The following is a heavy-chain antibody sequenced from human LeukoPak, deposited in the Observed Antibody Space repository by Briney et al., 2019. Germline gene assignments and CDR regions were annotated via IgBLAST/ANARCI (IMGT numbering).Heavy chain of an antibody. J-gene: IGHJ4*02. D-gene: IGHD1-26*01. CDR2: INHSGST. V-gene: IGHV4-34*01. CDR1: GGSFSGYY. Sequence: SETLSLTCAVYGGSFSGYYWSWIRQPPGKGLEWIGEINHSGSTNYNPSLKSRVTISVDTSKNQFSLKLSSVTAADTAVYYCARDELGGSSEKWGQGTLVTVSP. CDR3: ARDELGGSSEK.